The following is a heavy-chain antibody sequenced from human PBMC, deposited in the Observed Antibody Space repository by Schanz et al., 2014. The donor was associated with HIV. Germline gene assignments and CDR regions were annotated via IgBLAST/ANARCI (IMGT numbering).Heavy chain of an antibody. V-gene: IGHV1-2*02. Sequence: QVRLVQSGAEVKKPGASLTVSCTASGYTFTGYYMHWVRQAPGQGLEWMGWISAYNGHPHYGQKFQGRVTMTRNTSTGTAYMELSSLRSDDTAVYYCARGPDYGKTTYNFDFWGQGTLVAVSS. D-gene: IGHD3-10*01. CDR3: ARGPDYGKTTYNFDF. CDR1: GYTFTGYY. J-gene: IGHJ4*02. CDR2: ISAYNGHP.